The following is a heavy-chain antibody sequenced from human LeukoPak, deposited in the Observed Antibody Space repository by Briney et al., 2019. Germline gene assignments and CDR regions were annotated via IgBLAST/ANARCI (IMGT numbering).Heavy chain of an antibody. CDR3: VMYSRADY. V-gene: IGHV3-7*01. D-gene: IGHD6-13*01. Sequence: PGGSLRLSCAASGFTFRSYWMSWVRQAPGKGLEWVANIKQDGSEKYYVDSVKGRFTISRDNAKNSLYLQMNSLRAEDTAVYYCVMYSRADYWGQGTLVTVSS. CDR2: IKQDGSEK. CDR1: GFTFRSYW. J-gene: IGHJ4*02.